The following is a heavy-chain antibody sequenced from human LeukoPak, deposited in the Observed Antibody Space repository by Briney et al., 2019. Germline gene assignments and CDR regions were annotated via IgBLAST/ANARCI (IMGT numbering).Heavy chain of an antibody. V-gene: IGHV3-74*01. CDR2: INSDGSTT. CDR1: GFTFSTYW. J-gene: IGHJ3*02. D-gene: IGHD3-10*01. CDR3: AREGSDGFDI. Sequence: PGGSLRLSCAASGFTFSTYWMHWVRQAPGKGLVWVSLINSDGSTTSYAGSVKGRFTISRDNAKNTLYLQMNSLRAEDTAIYYCAREGSDGFDIGGQGTMVTVSS.